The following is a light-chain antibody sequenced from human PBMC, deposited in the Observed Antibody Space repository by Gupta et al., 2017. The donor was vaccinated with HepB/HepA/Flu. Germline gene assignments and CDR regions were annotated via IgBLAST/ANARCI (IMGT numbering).Light chain of an antibody. Sequence: DIQLTQSPSFLSASVGDRVTITCRASQGISSYLAWYQQKPGKAPKLLIYSASTLRSGVPSRFSGSGSWTEFTLTIISLQPEDFATYYCRQLNSYPPNTFGQGTRLEIK. CDR2: SAS. CDR1: QGISSY. J-gene: IGKJ5*01. CDR3: RQLNSYPPNT. V-gene: IGKV1-9*01.